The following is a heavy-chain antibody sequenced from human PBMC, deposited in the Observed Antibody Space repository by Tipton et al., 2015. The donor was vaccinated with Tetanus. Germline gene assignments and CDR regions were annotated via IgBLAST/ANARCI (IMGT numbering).Heavy chain of an antibody. D-gene: IGHD3-16*01. Sequence: GLVKPSETLSLTCTVSGGSISSSAYSWGWFRQSSGKGLEWIGSISYSGSTYHNPSLRGRVTISVDPFKRQFSLKLSSVTAADTAVYYCARRYAAPGVNWFDPWGQGTLVTVSS. J-gene: IGHJ5*02. CDR1: GGSISSSAYS. CDR2: ISYSGST. CDR3: ARRYAAPGVNWFDP. V-gene: IGHV4-39*01.